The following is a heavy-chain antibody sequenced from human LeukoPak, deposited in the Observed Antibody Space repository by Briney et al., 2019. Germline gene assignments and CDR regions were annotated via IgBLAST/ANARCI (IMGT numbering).Heavy chain of an antibody. CDR3: ARVRARYCSGGSCYKSAFDI. D-gene: IGHD2-15*01. V-gene: IGHV4-61*02. CDR1: GGSIRSGSYY. J-gene: IGHJ3*02. Sequence: PSQTLSLTCTVSGGSIRSGSYYWNWIRQPAGKGLEWIGRIYTRGSTNYNPSLKSRVIISVDTSKNQFSLELSSVTTADTAVYYCARVRARYCSGGSCYKSAFDIWGQGTMVTVSS. CDR2: IYTRGST.